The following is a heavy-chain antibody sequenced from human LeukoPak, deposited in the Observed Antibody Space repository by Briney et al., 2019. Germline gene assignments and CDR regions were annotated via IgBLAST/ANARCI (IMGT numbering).Heavy chain of an antibody. CDR3: ARGSPYTYSSIEIYYFDY. CDR1: GYTFTGYY. Sequence: ASVKVSCKASGYTFTGYYIHWVRQAPGQGLEWMGWINPNNGGTNYAQNFQGRVTMTRDTSISTAYLELSRLRSDDTAVYYCARGSPYTYSSIEIYYFDYWGQGTLVTVSS. V-gene: IGHV1-2*02. CDR2: INPNNGGT. D-gene: IGHD6-13*01. J-gene: IGHJ4*02.